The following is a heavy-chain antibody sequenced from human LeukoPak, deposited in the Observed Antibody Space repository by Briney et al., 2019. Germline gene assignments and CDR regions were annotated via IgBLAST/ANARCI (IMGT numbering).Heavy chain of an antibody. Sequence: SETLSLTCTVSGGSISSGGYYWSWIRQHPEKGLEWIGYIYYSGSTYYNPSRKSRVTISVDTSKNQFSLKLSSVTAADTAVYYCARVGTTSTYYYGSGRRYYFDYWGQGTLVTVSS. CDR3: ARVGTTSTYYYGSGRRYYFDY. J-gene: IGHJ4*02. V-gene: IGHV4-31*03. CDR1: GGSISSGGYY. CDR2: IYYSGST. D-gene: IGHD3-10*01.